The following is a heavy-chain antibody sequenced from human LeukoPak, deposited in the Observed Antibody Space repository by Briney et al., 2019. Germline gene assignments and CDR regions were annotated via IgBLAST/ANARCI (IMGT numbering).Heavy chain of an antibody. D-gene: IGHD2-2*02. CDR2: IYYSGST. Sequence: SETLSLTCTVSGGSISSYYWSWIRQPPGKGLEWIGYIYYSGSTNYNPSLKSRVTISVVTSKNQFSLKLSSVTAADTAVYYCARGPYCSSTSCYRYYFDYWGQGTLVTVSS. CDR1: GGSISSYY. CDR3: ARGPYCSSTSCYRYYFDY. V-gene: IGHV4-59*12. J-gene: IGHJ4*02.